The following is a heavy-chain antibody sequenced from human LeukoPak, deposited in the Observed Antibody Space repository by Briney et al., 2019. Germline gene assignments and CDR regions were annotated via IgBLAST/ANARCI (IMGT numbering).Heavy chain of an antibody. CDR3: AKAFTMIVVVIPDAFDI. CDR1: GFTFSSYA. V-gene: IGHV3-23*01. Sequence: GGSLRLSCAASGFTFSSYAMSWVRRAPGKGLEWVSAISGSGGSTYYADSVKGRFTISRDNSKNTLYLQMNSLRAEDTAVYYCAKAFTMIVVVIPDAFDIWGQGTMVTVSS. CDR2: ISGSGGST. J-gene: IGHJ3*02. D-gene: IGHD3-22*01.